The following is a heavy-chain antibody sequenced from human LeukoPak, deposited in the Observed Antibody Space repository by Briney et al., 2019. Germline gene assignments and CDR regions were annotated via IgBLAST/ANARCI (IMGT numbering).Heavy chain of an antibody. J-gene: IGHJ5*02. CDR2: TYYRSKRYN. V-gene: IGHV6-1*01. Sequence: SRTLSLTCAISGDSVSSNSAAWNWIRQSPSRGLEWLGRTYYRSKRYNDYAVSVKSRITINPDTSKNQFSLQLNSVTPEDTAVYYCARDRRSSPPTGKHNWFDPWGQGTLVTVSS. CDR1: GDSVSSNSAA. CDR3: ARDRRSSPPTGKHNWFDP. D-gene: IGHD6-13*01.